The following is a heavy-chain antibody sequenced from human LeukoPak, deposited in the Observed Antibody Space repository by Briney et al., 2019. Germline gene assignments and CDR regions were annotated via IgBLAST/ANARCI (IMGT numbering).Heavy chain of an antibody. V-gene: IGHV3-30-3*01. J-gene: IGHJ6*02. CDR3: ARDLVGTSPDGKNYYYYGMDV. Sequence: GGSLRLSCAASGFTFSSYAMHWVRQAPGKGLEWVAVISYDGSNKYYADSVKGRFTISRDNSKNTLYLQMNSLRAEDTAVYYCARDLVGTSPDGKNYYYYGMDVWGQGTRSPSP. D-gene: IGHD2-21*02. CDR1: GFTFSSYA. CDR2: ISYDGSNK.